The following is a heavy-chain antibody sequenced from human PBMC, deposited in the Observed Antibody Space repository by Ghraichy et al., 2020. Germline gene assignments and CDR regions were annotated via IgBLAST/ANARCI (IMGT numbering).Heavy chain of an antibody. Sequence: GGSLRLSCAASGFTFSSYAMHWVRQAPGKGLEWVAVISYDGSNKYYADSVKGRFTISRDNSKNTLYLQMNSLRAEDTAVYYCAGDSVDYWGQGTLVTVSS. J-gene: IGHJ4*02. CDR1: GFTFSSYA. CDR3: AGDSVDY. V-gene: IGHV3-30-3*01. CDR2: ISYDGSNK. D-gene: IGHD2-21*02.